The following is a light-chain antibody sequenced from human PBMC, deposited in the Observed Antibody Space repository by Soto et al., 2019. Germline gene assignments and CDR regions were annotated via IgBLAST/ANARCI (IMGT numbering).Light chain of an antibody. CDR3: QKYGGSPRT. Sequence: EIVLTQSPGTLSLSPGERATLSCRASQSISNSLAWYQQRPGQSPRLLIYAASSRATGVPDRFSGGGSATDFTLTVSRLEPEDFAVYYCQKYGGSPRTFGQGTKLEIK. CDR1: QSISNS. J-gene: IGKJ2*01. CDR2: AAS. V-gene: IGKV3-20*01.